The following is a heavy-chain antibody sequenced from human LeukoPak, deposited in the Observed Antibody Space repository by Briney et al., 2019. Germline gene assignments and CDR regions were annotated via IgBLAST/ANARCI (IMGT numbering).Heavy chain of an antibody. D-gene: IGHD6-13*01. CDR2: ISGSGGST. CDR1: GFPFSSYP. V-gene: IGHV3-23*01. Sequence: GGSLRLSCAGSGFPFSSYPISWVRQAPGKGLEWVSAISGSGGSTYYADSVKGRFTISRDNSKNTLYLQMNSLRAEDTAVYYCAKDPIAAAGKAHYFDYWGQGTLVTVSS. CDR3: AKDPIAAAGKAHYFDY. J-gene: IGHJ4*02.